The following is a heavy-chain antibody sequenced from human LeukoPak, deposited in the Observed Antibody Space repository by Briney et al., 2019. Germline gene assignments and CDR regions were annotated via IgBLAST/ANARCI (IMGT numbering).Heavy chain of an antibody. CDR3: ARPTVAGIFDY. Sequence: GGSLRLSCAASGFTFSSNYMSWVRQAPGKGLEWVSVIYAGGSTYYADSVKGRFTISRDTSKNTLYLQMNSLRAEDMAVYYCARPTVAGIFDYWGQGTLVTVSS. CDR1: GFTFSSNY. D-gene: IGHD6-19*01. J-gene: IGHJ4*02. V-gene: IGHV3-66*04. CDR2: IYAGGST.